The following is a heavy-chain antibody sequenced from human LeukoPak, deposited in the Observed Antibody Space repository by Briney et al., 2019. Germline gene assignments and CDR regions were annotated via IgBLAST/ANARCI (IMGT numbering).Heavy chain of an antibody. CDR3: ARDSSGDHYDSSGYYFG. Sequence: GASVKVSCKASGGTFSSYAISWVRQAPGQGLEWMGGIIPIFGTANYAQKFQGRVTITADESTSTAYMELGSLRSEDTAVYYCARDSSGDHYDSSGYYFGWGQGTLVTVSS. V-gene: IGHV1-69*01. D-gene: IGHD3-22*01. J-gene: IGHJ4*02. CDR1: GGTFSSYA. CDR2: IIPIFGTA.